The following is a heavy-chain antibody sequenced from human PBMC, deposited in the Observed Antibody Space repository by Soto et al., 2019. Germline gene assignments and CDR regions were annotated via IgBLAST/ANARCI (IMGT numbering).Heavy chain of an antibody. D-gene: IGHD4-4*01. V-gene: IGHV1-69*13. Sequence: GASVKVSCKASGGTFSSYAISWGRQAPGQGLEWMGGIIPIFGTANYAQKFQGRVTITADESTSTAYMELSSLRSEDTAVYYCAKHGTVTTYYFDYWGQGTLVTVSS. CDR1: GGTFSSYA. CDR2: IIPIFGTA. CDR3: AKHGTVTTYYFDY. J-gene: IGHJ4*02.